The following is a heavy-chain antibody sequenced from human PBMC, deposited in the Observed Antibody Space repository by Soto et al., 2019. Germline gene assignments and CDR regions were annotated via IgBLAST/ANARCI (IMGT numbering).Heavy chain of an antibody. CDR1: GGTFSSYA. D-gene: IGHD4-17*01. CDR2: IIPIFGTA. Sequence: ASVKVSCKASGGTFSSYAISWVRQAPGQGLEWMGGIIPIFGTANYAQKFQGRVTITADKSTSTAYMELSSLRSEDTAVYYCANRFYDYGGNSQGMDVWGQGTTVTVYS. CDR3: ANRFYDYGGNSQGMDV. V-gene: IGHV1-69*06. J-gene: IGHJ6*02.